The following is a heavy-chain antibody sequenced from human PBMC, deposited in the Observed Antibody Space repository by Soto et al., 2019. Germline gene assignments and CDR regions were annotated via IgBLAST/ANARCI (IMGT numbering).Heavy chain of an antibody. CDR2: IYYNGST. J-gene: IGHJ6*02. D-gene: IGHD3-10*01. Sequence: TLSLICPVSVASINSGGYYWSWILQHPGKCLEWIGYIYYNGSTYYNASLKSRVTISVDTSKNQFSLKLSSVTAADTDVYYCARGASSGSSPSGMDVWGQGTTVTVSS. CDR3: ARGASSGSSPSGMDV. CDR1: VASINSGGYY. V-gene: IGHV4-31*03.